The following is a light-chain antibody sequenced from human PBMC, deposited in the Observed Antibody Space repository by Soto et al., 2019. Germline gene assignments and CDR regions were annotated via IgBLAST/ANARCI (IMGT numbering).Light chain of an antibody. Sequence: EIVMTQSPATLSVSPGERATLSCRASQSVSSNLAWYQQTPGQAPRLLIYGASTRATGIPARFSGSGSGTEFTLTISSLQSEDFAVYYCQQYNNCPPYTFGQGTKLEIK. V-gene: IGKV3-15*01. J-gene: IGKJ2*01. CDR3: QQYNNCPPYT. CDR1: QSVSSN. CDR2: GAS.